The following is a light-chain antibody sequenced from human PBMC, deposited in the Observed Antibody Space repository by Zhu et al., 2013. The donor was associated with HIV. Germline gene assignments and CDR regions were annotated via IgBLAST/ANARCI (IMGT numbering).Light chain of an antibody. CDR1: QSVSSSY. V-gene: IGKV3D-20*02. Sequence: EIVLTQSPGTLSLSPGERATLSCRASQSVSSSYLAWYQQKPGQAPRLLIYGASSRATGIPDRFSGSGSGADFTLTISRLEPEDFAVYYCQQRSSWPRTFGPGTKVDIK. CDR3: QQRSSWPRT. CDR2: GAS. J-gene: IGKJ3*01.